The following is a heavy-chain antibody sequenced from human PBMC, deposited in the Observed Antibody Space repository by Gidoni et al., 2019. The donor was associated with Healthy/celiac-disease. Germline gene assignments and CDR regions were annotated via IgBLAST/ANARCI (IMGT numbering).Heavy chain of an antibody. CDR1: GFTFGDYA. CDR2: IRSKAYGGTT. CDR3: TRDPLVYSSGCCRSY. Sequence: EVQLVESGGGLVQPVRSLRLSCTASGFTFGDYAMSWFRQAPGKGLEWVGFIRSKAYGGTTEYAASVKGRFTISRDDSKSIAYLQMNSLKTEDTAVYYCTRDPLVYSSGCCRSYWGQGTLVTVSS. J-gene: IGHJ4*02. D-gene: IGHD6-19*01. V-gene: IGHV3-49*03.